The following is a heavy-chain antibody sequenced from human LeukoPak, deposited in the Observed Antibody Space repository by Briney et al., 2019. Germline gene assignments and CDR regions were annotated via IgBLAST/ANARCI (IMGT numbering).Heavy chain of an antibody. D-gene: IGHD2-15*01. CDR3: ARSRTKVAAATRVHYYYYGMDV. J-gene: IGHJ6*02. V-gene: IGHV4-34*01. CDR2: TNHSGST. CDR1: GGSFSGYY. Sequence: SETLSLTCAVYGGSFSGYYWSWIRQPPGKGLEWIGETNHSGSTNYNPSLKSRVTISVDTSKNQFSLKLSSVTAADTAVYYCARSRTKVAAATRVHYYYYGMDVWGQGTTVTVSS.